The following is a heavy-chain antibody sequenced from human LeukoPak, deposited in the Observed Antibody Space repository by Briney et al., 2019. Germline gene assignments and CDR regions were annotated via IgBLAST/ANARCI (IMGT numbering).Heavy chain of an antibody. CDR2: IYTSGST. J-gene: IGHJ4*02. V-gene: IGHV4-61*02. CDR1: GGSISSGSYY. CDR3: ARDYWSGYLDY. Sequence: PSQTLSLTCTVSGGSISSGSYYWSWIRQPAGKGLEWIGRIYTSGSTNYNPSLKSRVTISVDTSKNQFSLKLSSVTAADTAVYYCARDYWSGYLDYWGQGTLVTVSS. D-gene: IGHD3-3*01.